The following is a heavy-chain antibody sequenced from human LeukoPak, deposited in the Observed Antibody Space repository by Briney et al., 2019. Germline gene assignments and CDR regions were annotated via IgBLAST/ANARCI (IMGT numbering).Heavy chain of an antibody. CDR1: GFTFSSYS. CDR2: ISSSSSYI. V-gene: IGHV3-21*01. D-gene: IGHD3-9*01. Sequence: PGGSLRLSCAASGFTFSSYSMNWVRQAPGKGLEWVSSISSSSSYIYYADSVKGRFTISRDNAKNSLYLQMNSLRAEDTAVCYCARGVANYDILTGYIDYWGQGTLVTVSS. CDR3: ARGVANYDILTGYIDY. J-gene: IGHJ4*02.